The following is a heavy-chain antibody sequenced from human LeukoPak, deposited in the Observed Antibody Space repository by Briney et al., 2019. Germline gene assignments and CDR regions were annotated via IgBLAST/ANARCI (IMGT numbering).Heavy chain of an antibody. Sequence: NPSETLSLTCAVSGDSINSGFYWGWLRQPPGKGLEWIGSIFHNENTYYNPSLQSRVTISVDMSKNHFSLRLSSVTAADTAVYYRARVRPDFWSGYYLERGWFDPWGQGTLVTVSS. J-gene: IGHJ5*02. D-gene: IGHD3-3*01. V-gene: IGHV4-38-2*01. CDR3: ARVRPDFWSGYYLERGWFDP. CDR2: IFHNENT. CDR1: GDSINSGFY.